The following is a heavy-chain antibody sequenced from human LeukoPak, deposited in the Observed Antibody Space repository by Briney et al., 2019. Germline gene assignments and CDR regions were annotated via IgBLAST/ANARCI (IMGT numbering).Heavy chain of an antibody. Sequence: GGSLRLSCAASGFTFSSYGMHWVRQAPGKGLEWEAVISYDGSNKHYADSVKGRFTISRDNSKNTLYLQMNSLRAEDTAVYYCAKDLGSGWYLGSFDYWGQGTLVTVSS. V-gene: IGHV3-30*18. CDR3: AKDLGSGWYLGSFDY. J-gene: IGHJ4*02. CDR2: ISYDGSNK. D-gene: IGHD6-19*01. CDR1: GFTFSSYG.